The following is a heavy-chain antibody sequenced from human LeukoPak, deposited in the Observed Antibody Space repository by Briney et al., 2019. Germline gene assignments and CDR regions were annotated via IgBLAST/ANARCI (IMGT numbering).Heavy chain of an antibody. J-gene: IGHJ4*02. CDR2: ISSGGSTK. V-gene: IGHV3-48*03. Sequence: GGSLRLSCGASGFTFSSYEMNWVRQAPGKGLEWVSYISSGGSTKYYADSVKGRFTISRDNAKNSLCLQMNSLRAEDTAVYYCARRYCSSSSCTFDYWGQGTLVTVSS. D-gene: IGHD2-2*01. CDR3: ARRYCSSSSCTFDY. CDR1: GFTFSSYE.